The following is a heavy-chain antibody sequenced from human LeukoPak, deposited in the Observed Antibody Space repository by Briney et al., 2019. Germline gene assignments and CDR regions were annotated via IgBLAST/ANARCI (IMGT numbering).Heavy chain of an antibody. V-gene: IGHV3-21*01. J-gene: IGHJ4*02. D-gene: IGHD2-2*01. CDR1: GFTFSSYE. CDR3: TREEAYCTSATCHFDY. CDR2: ITISSTYI. Sequence: PGGSLRLSCAASGFTFSSYEMNWVRQAPGKGLEWVSSITISSTYIYYADSVKGRFTISRDNAKNSLYLQMNSLRAEDTAVYYCTREEAYCTSATCHFDYWGQGTLATVSS.